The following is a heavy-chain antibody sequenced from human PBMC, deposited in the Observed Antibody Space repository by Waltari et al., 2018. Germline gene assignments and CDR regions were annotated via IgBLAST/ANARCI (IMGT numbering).Heavy chain of an antibody. Sequence: QVQLQESGPGLVKPSETLSLTCTVSGGSISSYYWSWIRQPPGKGREWIGYIYYSGSTNYNPALKSRVTISVDTSKNQFSLKLSSVTAADTAVYYCARLVGATYYYGMDVWGQGTTVTVSS. J-gene: IGHJ6*02. V-gene: IGHV4-59*01. CDR3: ARLVGATYYYGMDV. D-gene: IGHD1-26*01. CDR1: GGSISSYY. CDR2: IYYSGST.